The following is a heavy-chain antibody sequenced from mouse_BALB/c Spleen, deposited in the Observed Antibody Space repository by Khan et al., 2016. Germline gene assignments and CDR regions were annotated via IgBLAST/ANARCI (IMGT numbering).Heavy chain of an antibody. CDR1: GYSITSDYA. CDR2: ISYSGST. CDR3: ARGRDYRYLFDY. V-gene: IGHV3-2*02. J-gene: IGHJ2*01. D-gene: IGHD2-14*01. Sequence: EVQLVESGPGLVKPSQSLSLTCTVTGYSITSDYAWNWIRQFPGNKLEWMGXISYSGSTSYNPSLKSRISITRDTSKNQFFLQLNSVTTEDTATYYCARGRDYRYLFDYWGQGTTLTASS.